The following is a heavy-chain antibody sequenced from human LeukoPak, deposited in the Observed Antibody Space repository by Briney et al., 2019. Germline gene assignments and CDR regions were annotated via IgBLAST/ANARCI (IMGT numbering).Heavy chain of an antibody. Sequence: SGPALVKPTQTLTLTCTFSGFSLSTSGMCVSWIRRPPGKALEWLARIDWDDDKYYSTSLKTRLTISKDTSKNQVVLTMTNMDPVDTATYYCARIPTQIGGFDYWGQGTLVTVSS. CDR1: GFSLSTSGMC. J-gene: IGHJ4*02. D-gene: IGHD2-15*01. V-gene: IGHV2-70*11. CDR3: ARIPTQIGGFDY. CDR2: IDWDDDK.